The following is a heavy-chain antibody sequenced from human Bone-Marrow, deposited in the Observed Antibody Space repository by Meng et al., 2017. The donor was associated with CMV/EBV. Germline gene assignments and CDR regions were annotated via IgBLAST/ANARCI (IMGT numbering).Heavy chain of an antibody. CDR2: ISSSSSVI. CDR3: VRGLRSYDFWSGYYYYYGMDV. J-gene: IGHJ6*02. CDR1: GFTFSDAS. D-gene: IGHD3-3*01. V-gene: IGHV3-48*02. Sequence: GESLKISCAACGFTFSDASMNWVRQAPGKGLEWVAYISSSSSVIWYADSVKGRFTISRDNAQNSLFLEMSSLRDADTAVYYCVRGLRSYDFWSGYYYYYGMDVWGLGTTVTVSS.